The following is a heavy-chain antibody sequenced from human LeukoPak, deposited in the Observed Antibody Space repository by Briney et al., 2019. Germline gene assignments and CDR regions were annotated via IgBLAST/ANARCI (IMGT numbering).Heavy chain of an antibody. D-gene: IGHD3-22*01. CDR3: ARVENVIYYDSRAGAFDI. V-gene: IGHV4-31*03. Sequence: PSETLSLTCTASGGSISSGGYYWSWIRQHPGKGLEWLGYIYYSGSTYYNPSLKSRVTISVDTSKNQFSLKLSSVTAADTAVYYCARVENVIYYDSRAGAFDIWGQGTMVTVSS. J-gene: IGHJ3*02. CDR1: GGSISSGGYY. CDR2: IYYSGST.